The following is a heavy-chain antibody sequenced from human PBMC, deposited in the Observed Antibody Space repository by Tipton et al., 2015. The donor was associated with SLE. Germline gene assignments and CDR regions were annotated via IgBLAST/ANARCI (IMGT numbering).Heavy chain of an antibody. D-gene: IGHD1-26*01. Sequence: TLSLTCAVYGGSFSGYNWSWIRQPPGKGLQWIGEINHTGSTNYNPSLKSRVTISVDTSKNQFSLKLSSVTAADTAVYYCAGMSYPREGYFDYWGQGTLVTVSS. J-gene: IGHJ4*02. CDR2: INHTGST. V-gene: IGHV4-34*01. CDR3: AGMSYPREGYFDY. CDR1: GGSFSGYN.